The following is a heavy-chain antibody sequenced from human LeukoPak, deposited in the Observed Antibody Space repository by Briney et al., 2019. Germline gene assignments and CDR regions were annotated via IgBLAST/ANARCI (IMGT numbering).Heavy chain of an antibody. CDR3: AKYPRHCGGDCYSDLDY. Sequence: GGSLRLSCAASGFTLSTYSMNWVRQAPGKGLEWVSSISSTSSYIYYADSVKGRFTISRDNAKNSLSLQMNSLRTEDTAVYYCAKYPRHCGGDCYSDLDYWGQGTLVTVSS. CDR2: ISSTSSYI. V-gene: IGHV3-21*04. D-gene: IGHD2-21*02. CDR1: GFTLSTYS. J-gene: IGHJ4*02.